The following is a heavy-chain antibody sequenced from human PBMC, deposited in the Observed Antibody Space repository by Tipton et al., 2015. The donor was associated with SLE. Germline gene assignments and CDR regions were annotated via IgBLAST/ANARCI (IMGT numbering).Heavy chain of an antibody. V-gene: IGHV4-34*01. D-gene: IGHD5-12*01. Sequence: TLSLTCAISGGSFSGYAWSWIRQPPGKGLEWIGEINHSGSTNYNPSLKSRVTISVDTSKNQFSLKLNSVTASDTAVYYCARQVASFDYWGQGTLVTVSS. CDR2: INHSGST. CDR3: ARQVASFDY. J-gene: IGHJ4*02. CDR1: GGSFSGYA.